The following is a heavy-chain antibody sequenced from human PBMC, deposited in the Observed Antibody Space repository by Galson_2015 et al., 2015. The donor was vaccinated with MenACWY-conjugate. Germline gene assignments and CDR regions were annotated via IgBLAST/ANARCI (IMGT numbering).Heavy chain of an antibody. D-gene: IGHD2-2*01. V-gene: IGHV3-21*01. J-gene: IGHJ5*02. CDR1: GFTFSSFR. Sequence: SMRISCAASGFTFSSFRMNWVRQAPGKGLVWVSSIRATSATIYYADSVKSRCTISRDNAKNSLYLQMNSLRAEDTAVYYCVRTAVSFPPWGRGTLVPVSS. CDR3: VRTAVSFPP. CDR2: IRATSATI.